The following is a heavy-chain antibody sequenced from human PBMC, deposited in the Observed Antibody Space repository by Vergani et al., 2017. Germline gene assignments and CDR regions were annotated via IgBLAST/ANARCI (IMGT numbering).Heavy chain of an antibody. Sequence: QLQLQESGPGLVKPSETLSLTCTVSGGSISSSSYYWGWIRQPPGKGLEWIGSISYSGSTYYNPSLKSRVTISVDTSKNQFSLKLSSVTAADTAVYYCARVLRYLKTPYYFDYWGQGTLVTVSS. CDR3: ARVLRYLKTPYYFDY. D-gene: IGHD3-9*01. CDR1: GGSISSSSYY. J-gene: IGHJ4*02. V-gene: IGHV4-39*01. CDR2: ISYSGST.